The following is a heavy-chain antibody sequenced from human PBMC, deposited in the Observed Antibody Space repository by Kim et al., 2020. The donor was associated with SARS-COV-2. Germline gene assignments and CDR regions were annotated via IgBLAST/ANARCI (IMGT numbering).Heavy chain of an antibody. CDR3: ARVTTFWYFDL. CDR1: DFTLANSY. Sequence: GGSLRLSCEASDFTLANSYMAWLRQSPGRTLEWVALIYSAGKSFYADSVKGRFTVSRDTSRNTLFLHMTNLVDDDSAIYYCARVTTFWYFDLLGRGTLVT. V-gene: IGHV3-53*01. D-gene: IGHD1-1*01. J-gene: IGHJ2*01. CDR2: IYSAGKS.